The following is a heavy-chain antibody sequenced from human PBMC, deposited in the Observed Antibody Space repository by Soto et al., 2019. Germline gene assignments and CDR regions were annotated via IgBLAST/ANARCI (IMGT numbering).Heavy chain of an antibody. D-gene: IGHD2-15*01. Sequence: QLQLQESGPGLVKPSETLSLTCTVSGGSISSSSYYWGWIRQPPGKGLEWIGSIYYSGSTYYNPSLKSRVTISVDTSKNQFSLKLSSVTAADTAVYYCARIDCSGGSCYVVDYWGQGTLVTVSS. V-gene: IGHV4-39*01. CDR2: IYYSGST. CDR3: ARIDCSGGSCYVVDY. CDR1: GGSISSSSYY. J-gene: IGHJ4*02.